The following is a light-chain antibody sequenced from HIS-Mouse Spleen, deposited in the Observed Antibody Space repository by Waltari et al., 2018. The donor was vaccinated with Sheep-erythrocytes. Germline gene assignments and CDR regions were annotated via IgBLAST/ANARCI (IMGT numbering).Light chain of an antibody. CDR1: SSDVGGYNY. V-gene: IGLV2-11*01. CDR2: DVS. Sequence: QSALTQPRSVSGSPGQSVTISCTGTSSDVGGYNYVSWYQQHPGKAPKLMIYDVSKRPSGVPDCFSGSKSGNTASLTISWLQAEDEADYYCCSYAGSYNHVFATGTKVTVL. CDR3: CSYAGSYNHV. J-gene: IGLJ1*01.